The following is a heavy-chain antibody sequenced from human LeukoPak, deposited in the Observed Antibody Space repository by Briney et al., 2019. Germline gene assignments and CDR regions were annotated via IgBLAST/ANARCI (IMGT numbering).Heavy chain of an antibody. CDR2: IYYSGST. Sequence: PSETLSLTCTVSGGSVSSGSYYWSWIRQPPGKGLEWIGYIYYSGSTNYNPSLKSRVTISVDTSKNQFSLKLSSVTAADTAVYYCASSLNSGYYFYWGQGTLVTVSS. CDR3: ASSLNSGYYFY. D-gene: IGHD3-22*01. J-gene: IGHJ4*02. CDR1: GGSVSSGSYY. V-gene: IGHV4-61*01.